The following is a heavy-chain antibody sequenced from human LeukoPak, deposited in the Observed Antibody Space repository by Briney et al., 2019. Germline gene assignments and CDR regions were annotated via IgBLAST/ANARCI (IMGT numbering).Heavy chain of an antibody. D-gene: IGHD3-10*01. CDR3: AKVGFPGFYYYYGMDV. CDR1: GFTFSSYA. J-gene: IGHJ6*02. V-gene: IGHV3-23*01. CDR2: ISGSGGST. Sequence: PGGSLRLSCAASGFTFSSYAMSWVRQAPGKGLEWVSAISGSGGSTYYADSVKGRFTISRDNSKNTLYLQMNSLRAEDTAVYYCAKVGFPGFYYYYGMDVWGQGTTVTVSS.